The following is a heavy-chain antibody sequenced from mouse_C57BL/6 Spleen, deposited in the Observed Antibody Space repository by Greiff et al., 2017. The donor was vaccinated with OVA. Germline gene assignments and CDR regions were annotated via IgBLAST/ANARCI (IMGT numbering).Heavy chain of an antibody. Sequence: EVMLVESGGGLVKPGGSLKLSCAASGFTFSDYGMHWVRQAPEKGLEWVAYISSGSSTIYYADTVKGRFTISRDNAKNTLFLQMTSLRSEDTAMYYCARKYYSNYVDYYAMDYWGQGTSVTVSS. CDR3: ARKYYSNYVDYYAMDY. D-gene: IGHD2-5*01. CDR1: GFTFSDYG. V-gene: IGHV5-17*01. J-gene: IGHJ4*01. CDR2: ISSGSSTI.